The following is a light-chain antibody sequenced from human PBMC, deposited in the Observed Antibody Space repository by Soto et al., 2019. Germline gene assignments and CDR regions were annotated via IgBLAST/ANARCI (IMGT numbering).Light chain of an antibody. CDR3: QQYATWT. CDR2: GAS. V-gene: IGKV3-20*01. Sequence: EIVLTQSPGTLSLSPGERATLSCRASQSVSSSYLACHQQKPGQAPRLLIYGASSRATGIPDRFSGSGSGTDFTLTISRLEPEDFAVYYCQQYATWTFGQGTKVDIK. CDR1: QSVSSSY. J-gene: IGKJ1*01.